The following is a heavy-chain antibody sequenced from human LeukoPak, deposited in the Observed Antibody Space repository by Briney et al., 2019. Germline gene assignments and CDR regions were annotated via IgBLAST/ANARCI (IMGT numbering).Heavy chain of an antibody. CDR3: ARRGSYGSGSYYNFDY. J-gene: IGHJ4*02. Sequence: SETLSLTCTVSGYSISSGYYWSWIRQPPGKGLEWIGYIYYSGSTNYNPSLKSRVTISVDTSKNQFSLKLSSVTAADTAVYYCARRGSYGSGSYYNFDYWGQGTLVTVSS. CDR1: GYSISSGYY. CDR2: IYYSGST. V-gene: IGHV4-59*08. D-gene: IGHD3-10*01.